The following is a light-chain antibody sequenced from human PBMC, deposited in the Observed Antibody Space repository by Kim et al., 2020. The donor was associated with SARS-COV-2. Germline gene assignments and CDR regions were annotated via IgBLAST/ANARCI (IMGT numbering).Light chain of an antibody. Sequence: EIVMTQSPATLSVSPGERATLSCRASQSVSSNLAWYQQKPGQAPRLLIYGASTRATGIPARFSGSGSGTEFTLTISSLQSEDFAVYYCQQYNNWPYTFGQGTKREF. CDR3: QQYNNWPYT. CDR1: QSVSSN. CDR2: GAS. V-gene: IGKV3-15*01. J-gene: IGKJ2*01.